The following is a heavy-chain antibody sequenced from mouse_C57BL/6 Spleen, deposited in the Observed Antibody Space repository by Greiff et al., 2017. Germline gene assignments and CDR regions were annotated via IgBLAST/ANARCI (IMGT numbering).Heavy chain of an antibody. D-gene: IGHD3-2*02. V-gene: IGHV1-15*01. J-gene: IGHJ4*01. CDR1: GYTFTDYE. CDR3: AGGSGYAMDY. Sequence: QVQLKQSGAELVRPGASVTLSCKASGYTFTDYEMHWVKQTPVHGLEWIGAIDPETGGTAYNQKFKDKATLTVDKSSSTAYMQLSSLTSEDSAVYYCAGGSGYAMDYWGQGTSVTVSS. CDR2: IDPETGGT.